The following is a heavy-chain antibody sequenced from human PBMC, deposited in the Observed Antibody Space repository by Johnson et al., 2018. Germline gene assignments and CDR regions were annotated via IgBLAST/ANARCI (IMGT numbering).Heavy chain of an antibody. CDR3: ARGEARMTTVVPRGYYMDV. V-gene: IGHV3-30-3*01. CDR2: ISYDGSNK. CDR1: GFTFSSYA. Sequence: QVQLVQSGGGVVQPGRSLRLSCAASGFTFSSYAMHWVRQAPGKGLEWVAVISYDGSNKYYADSVKGRFTIPRDNSKNTLYLQMNSRRAEDTAVYYWARGEARMTTVVPRGYYMDVWGKGTTVTVSS. D-gene: IGHD4-23*01. J-gene: IGHJ6*03.